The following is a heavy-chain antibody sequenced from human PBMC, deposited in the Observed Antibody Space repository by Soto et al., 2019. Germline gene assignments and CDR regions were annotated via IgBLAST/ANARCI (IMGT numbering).Heavy chain of an antibody. CDR2: IYPGDSDT. Sequence: GESLKISCKGSGYSFTSYWIGWVRQMPGKGLELMGIIYPGDSDTRYSPSFQGHVTISADKSISTAYLQWSSLKASDTAMYYCARLQAAAGDNDLTFDYWGQGTLVTVSS. V-gene: IGHV5-51*01. CDR3: ARLQAAAGDNDLTFDY. D-gene: IGHD6-13*01. CDR1: GYSFTSYW. J-gene: IGHJ4*02.